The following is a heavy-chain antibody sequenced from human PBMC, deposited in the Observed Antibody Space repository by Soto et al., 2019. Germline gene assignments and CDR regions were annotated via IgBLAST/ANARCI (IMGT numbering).Heavy chain of an antibody. CDR2: IKSKTDGGTT. D-gene: IGHD6-19*01. J-gene: IGHJ6*03. CDR3: TTAPSSGFYYYYYYMDV. Sequence: GGSLRLSCAASGFTFSNAWMSWVRQAPGKGLEWVGRIKSKTDGGTTDYAAPVKGRFTISRDDSKNTLYLQMNSLKTEDTAVYYCTTAPSSGFYYYYYYMDVWGKGTTVTVSS. V-gene: IGHV3-15*01. CDR1: GFTFSNAW.